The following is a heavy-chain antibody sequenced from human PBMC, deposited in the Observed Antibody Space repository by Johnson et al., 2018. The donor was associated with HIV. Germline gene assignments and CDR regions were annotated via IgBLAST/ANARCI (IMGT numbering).Heavy chain of an antibody. CDR3: AKEGGELLLDAFDI. Sequence: VLLVESGGGLVKPGGSLRLSCAVSGFTFSNAWMTWVRQAPGKGLEWVSAISGSGGSTYYADSVTGRFTISRDNSKNTLHLQMNSLRAEDTAVYYCAKEGGELLLDAFDIWGQGTMVTVSS. V-gene: IGHV3-23*04. D-gene: IGHD1-26*01. J-gene: IGHJ3*02. CDR1: GFTFSNAW. CDR2: ISGSGGST.